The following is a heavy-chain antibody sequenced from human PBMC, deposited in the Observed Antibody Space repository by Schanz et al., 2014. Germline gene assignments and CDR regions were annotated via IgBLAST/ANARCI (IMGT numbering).Heavy chain of an antibody. D-gene: IGHD2-2*01. CDR1: GFTFSSYS. V-gene: IGHV3-48*01. Sequence: EVQLVESGGGLVQPGGSLRLSCAASGFTFSSYSMNWVRQAPGKGLEWVSYISSSSSTRYYADSVKGRFTISRDNAKNSLFLQMNSLRAEDTGVYYGAAETSRTWFYNGVDVWGQGTTVTVSS. CDR2: ISSSSSTR. J-gene: IGHJ6*02. CDR3: AAETSRTWFYNGVDV.